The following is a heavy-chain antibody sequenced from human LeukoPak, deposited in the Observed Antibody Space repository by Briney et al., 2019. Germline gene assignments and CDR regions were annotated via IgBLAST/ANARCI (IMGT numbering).Heavy chain of an antibody. CDR1: GDSVSSNSAA. CDR3: ARDSGPDDYGDSGDWFDP. Sequence: SQTLSLTCAISGDSVSSNSAAWNWIRQSPSRGLEWLGRTYYRSKWYNDYAVSVKSRITINPDTSKNQFSLQLNSVTPEDTAVYYCARDSGPDDYGDSGDWFDPWGQGTLVTVSS. V-gene: IGHV6-1*01. D-gene: IGHD4-17*01. J-gene: IGHJ5*02. CDR2: TYYRSKWYN.